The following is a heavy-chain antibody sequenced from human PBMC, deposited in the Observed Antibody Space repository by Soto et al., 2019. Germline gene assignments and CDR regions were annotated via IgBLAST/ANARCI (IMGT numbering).Heavy chain of an antibody. CDR3: ARDGYCSGGSCYSLDY. Sequence: VQLVQSGAEVKKPGSSVKVSCKASGGTFSSYTISWVRQAPGQGLEWMGRIIPILGIANYAQKFQGRVTITADKSTSTAYMELSSLRSEDTAVYYCARDGYCSGGSCYSLDYWGQGTLVTVSS. CDR1: GGTFSSYT. CDR2: IIPILGIA. D-gene: IGHD2-15*01. J-gene: IGHJ4*02. V-gene: IGHV1-69*08.